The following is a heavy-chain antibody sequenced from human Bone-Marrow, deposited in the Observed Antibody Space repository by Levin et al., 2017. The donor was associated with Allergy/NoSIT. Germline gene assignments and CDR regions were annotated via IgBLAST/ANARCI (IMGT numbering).Heavy chain of an antibody. D-gene: IGHD5-12*01. Sequence: ASVKVSCKASGYALIGRYLHWVRQAPGQGLEWMGWINPYSGATNYAPKFQGRVTLTRDTSINTAYMDLTNLSSDDTALYYCARNSVKYSGSDLYFFGGNGALDIWGQGTMVSVSS. CDR1: GYALIGRY. J-gene: IGHJ3*02. CDR2: INPYSGAT. V-gene: IGHV1-2*02. CDR3: ARNSVKYSGSDLYFFGGNGALDI.